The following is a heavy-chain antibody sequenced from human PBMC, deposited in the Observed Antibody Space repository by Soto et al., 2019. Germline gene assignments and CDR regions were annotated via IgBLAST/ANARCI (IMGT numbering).Heavy chain of an antibody. CDR3: ARVANRYFDL. J-gene: IGHJ2*01. CDR1: EFTFSNFW. V-gene: IGHV3-7*01. CDR2: IKQDGSAK. Sequence: EVQLAESGGGLVQPGGSLRLSCAASEFTFSNFWMTWVRQAPGKGLERVANIKQDGSAKYYVDSVKGRFTISRDNAKNSLWLQMNSLRVEDPAVYYCARVANRYFDLWGRGTLVSVSS.